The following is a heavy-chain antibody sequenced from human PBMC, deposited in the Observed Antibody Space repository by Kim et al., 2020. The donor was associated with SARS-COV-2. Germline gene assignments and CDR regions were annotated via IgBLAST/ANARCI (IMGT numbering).Heavy chain of an antibody. J-gene: IGHJ5*02. D-gene: IGHD3-22*01. CDR3: ARDRDIEGDSSVNWFDP. V-gene: IGHV1-46*01. CDR1: GYTFTSYY. Sequence: ASVKVSCKASGYTFTSYYMHWVRQAPGQGLEWMGIINPSGGSTSYAQKFQGRVTMTRDTSTSTVYMELSSLRSEDTAVYYCARDRDIEGDSSVNWFDPWGQGTLVTVSS. CDR2: INPSGGST.